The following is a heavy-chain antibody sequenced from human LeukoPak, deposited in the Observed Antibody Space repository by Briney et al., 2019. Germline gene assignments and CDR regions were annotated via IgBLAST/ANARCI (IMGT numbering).Heavy chain of an antibody. V-gene: IGHV1-69*05. J-gene: IGHJ4*02. CDR1: GGTFSSYA. CDR2: IIPIFGTA. Sequence: SVKVSCKASGGTFSSYAISWVRQAPGQELEWMGRIIPIFGTANYAQKFQGRVTITTDESTSTAYMELSSLRSEDTAVYYCAYGYGDYLHYFDYWGQGTLVTVSS. CDR3: AYGYGDYLHYFDY. D-gene: IGHD4-17*01.